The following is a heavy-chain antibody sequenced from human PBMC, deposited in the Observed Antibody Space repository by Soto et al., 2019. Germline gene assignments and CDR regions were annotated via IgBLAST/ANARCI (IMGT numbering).Heavy chain of an antibody. CDR1: GGSVSSGPYY. V-gene: IGHV4-61*01. J-gene: IGHJ4*02. CDR3: ARGVRHDDSSCYGCLVY. CDR2: IYYSGNT. Sequence: LSLTCTVSGGSVSSGPYYWSWIRQPPGKGLEWIGYIYYSGNTNYNPTLKSRVTISVDTSKNQFSLKLSSVTAADTAVYYCARGVRHDDSSCYGCLVYWGPGTMVTVFS. D-gene: IGHD3-22*01.